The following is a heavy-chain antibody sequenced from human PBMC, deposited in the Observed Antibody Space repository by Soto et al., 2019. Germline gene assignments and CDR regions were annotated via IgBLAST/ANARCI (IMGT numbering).Heavy chain of an antibody. V-gene: IGHV1-3*01. Sequence: QVQLVQSGAEVKKPGASVKVSCRASGYTFTAYPLHWVRQAPGQRLEWMGWINAANGDIGYSREFQGRVTITRDTSASTVYMEVSSLTAEDTAVYYCAKKDYSAAGVDHFDHWGQGTLVTVSS. CDR3: AKKDYSAAGVDHFDH. CDR1: GYTFTAYP. D-gene: IGHD2-15*01. J-gene: IGHJ4*02. CDR2: INAANGDI.